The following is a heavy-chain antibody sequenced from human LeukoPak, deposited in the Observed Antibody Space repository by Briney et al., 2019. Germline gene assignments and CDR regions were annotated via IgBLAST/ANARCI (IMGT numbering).Heavy chain of an antibody. D-gene: IGHD2-15*01. CDR2: IYTSGST. V-gene: IGHV4-4*07. Sequence: PSETLSLTCTVSGGSISSYSWSWIRQPARKGLEWIGRIYTSGSTNYNPSLKNRVTMSVDTSKNQFSLKLSSVTAADTAVYYCARGSYCSGGSCYRYYFDYWGQGTLVTVSS. J-gene: IGHJ4*02. CDR3: ARGSYCSGGSCYRYYFDY. CDR1: GGSISSYS.